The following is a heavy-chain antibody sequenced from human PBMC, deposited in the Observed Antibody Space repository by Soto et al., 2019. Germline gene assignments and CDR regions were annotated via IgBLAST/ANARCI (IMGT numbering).Heavy chain of an antibody. CDR2: IYWDNDR. Sequence: QITLKESGPPLVEPTQTLTLTCSFSGFSLSNSGVGVGWFRQAPGKALECLGIIYWDNDRRYYPSLKDRLSITKDTSKNQVVVTMTYMEPVDTGTYYCAHRVSGSVSWDVGWFDSWGQGTPVTVS. D-gene: IGHD3-22*01. CDR1: GFSLSNSGVG. V-gene: IGHV2-5*02. J-gene: IGHJ5*01. CDR3: AHRVSGSVSWDVGWFDS.